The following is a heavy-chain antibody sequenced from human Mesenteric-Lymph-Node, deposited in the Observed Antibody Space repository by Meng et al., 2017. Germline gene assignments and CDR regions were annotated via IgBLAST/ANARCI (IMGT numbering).Heavy chain of an antibody. Sequence: GGSLRLSCAASGFTFSSYWMSWVRQAPGKGLEWVANIKQDGSEKYYVDSVKGRFTISRDNAKNSLYLQMNSLRAEDTAVYYCAREYSPHRWFGEFLYYFDYWGQGTLVTVSS. D-gene: IGHD3-10*01. V-gene: IGHV3-7*01. CDR2: IKQDGSEK. CDR3: AREYSPHRWFGEFLYYFDY. CDR1: GFTFSSYW. J-gene: IGHJ4*02.